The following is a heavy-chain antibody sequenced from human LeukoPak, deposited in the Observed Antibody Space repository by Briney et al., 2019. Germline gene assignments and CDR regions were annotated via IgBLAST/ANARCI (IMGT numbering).Heavy chain of an antibody. D-gene: IGHD6-13*01. CDR2: ISGSGGST. CDR3: AKAVGLSQLVRANVIEEYYYYGMDV. V-gene: IGHV3-23*01. Sequence: GGSLRLSCAASGFTFSSYAMSWVRQVPGKGLEWVSAISGSGGSTYYADSVKGRFTISRDNSKNTLYLQMNSLRAEDTAVYYCAKAVGLSQLVRANVIEEYYYYGMDVWSQGTTVTVSS. J-gene: IGHJ6*02. CDR1: GFTFSSYA.